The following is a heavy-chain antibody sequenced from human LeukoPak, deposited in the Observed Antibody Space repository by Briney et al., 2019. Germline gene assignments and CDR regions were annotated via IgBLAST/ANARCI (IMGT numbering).Heavy chain of an antibody. Sequence: PSETLSLTCAVSGYSLGSGSYCGWVRQPPGKGLEWIGNMYHTGTIYYNPSLRSRLTISEDTSKSHFSLTVDSVTAADTAVYYCATGRYSGSVDYWGQGILVTVSS. V-gene: IGHV4-38-2*01. CDR3: ATGRYSGSVDY. J-gene: IGHJ4*02. D-gene: IGHD1-26*01. CDR1: GYSLGSGSY. CDR2: MYHTGTI.